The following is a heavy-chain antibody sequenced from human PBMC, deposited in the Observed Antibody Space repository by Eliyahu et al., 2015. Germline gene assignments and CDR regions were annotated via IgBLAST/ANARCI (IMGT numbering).Heavy chain of an antibody. CDR1: GGSISNYY. V-gene: IGHV4-59*01. CDR3: ARSQQLGWFDP. D-gene: IGHD6-13*01. CDR2: MYYSGSS. J-gene: IGHJ5*02. Sequence: QVQLQESGPGLVKPSEXLSLTCTVSGGSISNYYWSWIRQPPGKGLEWIGYMYYSGSSNYNPSLKSRVTISVDTSKHQFSLKLNSVTAADTAVYYCARSQQLGWFDPWGQGTLVTVSS.